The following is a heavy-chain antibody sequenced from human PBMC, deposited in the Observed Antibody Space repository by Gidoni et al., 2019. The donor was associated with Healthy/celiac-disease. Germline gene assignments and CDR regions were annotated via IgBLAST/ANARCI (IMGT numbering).Heavy chain of an antibody. CDR3: ARAYDILTGSSNVAFDI. D-gene: IGHD3-9*01. Sequence: QVQLVQSGAEVKKPGSSVKVSCTASGGTFSSYAISWVRQAPGQGLEWMGGSIPIFGTANYAQKFQGRVTITADESTSTAYMELSSLRSEDTAVYYCARAYDILTGSSNVAFDIWGQGTMVTVSS. CDR1: GGTFSSYA. V-gene: IGHV1-69*01. CDR2: SIPIFGTA. J-gene: IGHJ3*02.